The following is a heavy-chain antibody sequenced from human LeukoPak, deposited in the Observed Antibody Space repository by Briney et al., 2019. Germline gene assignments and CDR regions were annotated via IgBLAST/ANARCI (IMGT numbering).Heavy chain of an antibody. J-gene: IGHJ5*02. V-gene: IGHV1-2*02. CDR1: GYSFSYYY. Sequence: GASVKVSCKASGYSFSYYYIHWVRQAPGQGLEWVGWTNPHSGVTKYAQKLQGRVTVTGDTSIDTAYMELRSLRSDDTAVYYCARGGINNYFDTWGQGTLVTVSS. CDR2: TNPHSGVT. CDR3: ARGGINNYFDT. D-gene: IGHD3-16*01.